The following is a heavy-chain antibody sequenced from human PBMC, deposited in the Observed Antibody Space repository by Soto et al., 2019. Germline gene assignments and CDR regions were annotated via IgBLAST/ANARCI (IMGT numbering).Heavy chain of an antibody. CDR2: INHSGST. J-gene: IGHJ5*02. CDR1: GGSFSGYY. Sequence: SETLSLTCAVYGGSFSGYYWSWIRQPPGKGLEWIGEINHSGSTNYNPSLKSRVTISVDTSKNQFSLKLSSVTAADTAVYYCATRRTIFGVVTILGAENWFDPWGQGTLVTVSS. CDR3: ATRRTIFGVVTILGAENWFDP. V-gene: IGHV4-34*01. D-gene: IGHD3-3*01.